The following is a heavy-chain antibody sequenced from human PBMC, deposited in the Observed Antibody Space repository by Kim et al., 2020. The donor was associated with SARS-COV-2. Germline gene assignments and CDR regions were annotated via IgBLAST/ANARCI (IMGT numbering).Heavy chain of an antibody. D-gene: IGHD6-13*01. V-gene: IGHV1-24*01. CDR3: ATSIAAAAYYYFYGMDV. J-gene: IGHJ6*02. Sequence: ASVKVSCKISGYTLTELSMHWVRQAPGKGLEWMGGFDPEDGDTNYAQKFQGRVTMTTDTSTDTAYMELSSLRSEDTAVYYCATSIAAAAYYYFYGMDVWG. CDR2: FDPEDGDT. CDR1: GYTLTELS.